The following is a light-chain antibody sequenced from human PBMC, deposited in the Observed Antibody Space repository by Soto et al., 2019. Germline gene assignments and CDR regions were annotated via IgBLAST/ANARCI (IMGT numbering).Light chain of an antibody. Sequence: AIQLTQSPSSLSASVGDRVTINCRASQAISNYLAWYQQKPGKTPQLLIYDGSSLESGVPSRFSGSGSGTDFTLSISSLQPEDFATYYCQQFNSYPLTFGQGTRLEIK. J-gene: IGKJ5*01. CDR2: DGS. CDR1: QAISNY. V-gene: IGKV1-13*02. CDR3: QQFNSYPLT.